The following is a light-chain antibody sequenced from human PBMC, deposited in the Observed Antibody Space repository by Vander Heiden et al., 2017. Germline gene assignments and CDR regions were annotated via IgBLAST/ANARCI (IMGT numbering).Light chain of an antibody. J-gene: IGKJ5*01. CDR2: AAS. CDR1: QSISSY. CDR3: QQSYSTPPT. V-gene: IGKV1-39*01. Sequence: DIQMTQSPSSLSASVGDRVTITCRESQSISSYLIWYQQKPGKAPKLLIYAASSLQSGVPSRFSGSGSETDFTLTISSLQPEDFATYYCQQSYSTPPTFGQGTRLEIK.